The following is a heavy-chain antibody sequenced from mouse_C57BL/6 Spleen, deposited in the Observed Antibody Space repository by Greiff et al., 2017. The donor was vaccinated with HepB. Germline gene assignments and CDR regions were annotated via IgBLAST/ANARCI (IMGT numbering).Heavy chain of an antibody. CDR1: GYSITSGYY. Sequence: EVQLKESGPGLVKPSQSLSLTCSVTGYSITSGYYWNWIRQFPGNKLEWMGYISYDGSNNYNPSLKNRISITRDTSKNQFFLKLNSVTTEDTATYYCARPGTRGYYAMDYWGQGTSVTVSS. CDR3: ARPGTRGYYAMDY. D-gene: IGHD4-1*01. J-gene: IGHJ4*01. V-gene: IGHV3-6*01. CDR2: ISYDGSN.